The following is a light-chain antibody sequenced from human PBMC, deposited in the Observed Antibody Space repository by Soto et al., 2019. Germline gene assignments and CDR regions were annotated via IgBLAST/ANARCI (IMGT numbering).Light chain of an antibody. CDR2: AAS. Sequence: IQVTHSPSSLSASVLYRVTITFLASQGIRNDLGWYQQKPGKAPKLLIYAASSLQFGVPSRFSGSGSGTDFTLTISSLQPEDFATYFCLQDDSYPITFGQGTRLEI. CDR1: QGIRND. CDR3: LQDDSYPIT. V-gene: IGKV1-6*02. J-gene: IGKJ5*01.